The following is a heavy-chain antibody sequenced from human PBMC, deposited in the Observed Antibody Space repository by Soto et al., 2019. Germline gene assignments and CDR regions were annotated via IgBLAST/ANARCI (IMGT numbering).Heavy chain of an antibody. J-gene: IGHJ4*02. Sequence: EVQLVESGGGLVKPGGSLRLSCAASGFTLSSYSMNWVRQAPGKGLEWVTSISSSSTYIYYADSVKGRFTISRDNAKNSLYLQMNCLRGEDTAVYNCARDWGGEGTFDYWGQGTLVTVSS. CDR2: ISSSSTYI. V-gene: IGHV3-21*01. CDR3: ARDWGGEGTFDY. D-gene: IGHD3-16*01. CDR1: GFTLSSYS.